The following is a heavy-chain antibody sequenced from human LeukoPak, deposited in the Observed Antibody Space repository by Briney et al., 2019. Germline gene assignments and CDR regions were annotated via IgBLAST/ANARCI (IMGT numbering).Heavy chain of an antibody. D-gene: IGHD3-22*01. CDR2: IYYSGST. Sequence: PSETLSLTCSVSGGSISSSSYYWGWIRQPPGKGLEWIGSIYYSGSTYYNPSLKSRVTISVDTSKNQFSLKLSSVTAADTAVYYCARDKYYYDSSDYYYGMDVWGQGTTVTVSS. CDR1: GGSISSSSYY. CDR3: ARDKYYYDSSDYYYGMDV. J-gene: IGHJ6*02. V-gene: IGHV4-39*07.